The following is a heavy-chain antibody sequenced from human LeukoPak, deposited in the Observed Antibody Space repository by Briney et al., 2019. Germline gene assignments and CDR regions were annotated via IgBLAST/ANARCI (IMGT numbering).Heavy chain of an antibody. Sequence: ASVKVSCKTSGYTFINYNIHWVRQAPGQGLEWMGIIIPSGGSTIYAQKFRGRVTMTRDTSTSTVYMELSSLRPEDTAVYYCVRDIRSGWYYFDYWGQGTLVTVSS. CDR1: GYTFINYN. CDR2: IIPSGGST. CDR3: VRDIRSGWYYFDY. J-gene: IGHJ4*02. V-gene: IGHV1-46*01. D-gene: IGHD6-19*01.